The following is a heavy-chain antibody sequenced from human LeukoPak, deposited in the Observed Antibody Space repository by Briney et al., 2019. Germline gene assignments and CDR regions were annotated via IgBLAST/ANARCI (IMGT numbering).Heavy chain of an antibody. CDR1: GITLSNYG. V-gene: IGHV3-23*01. CDR2: ISGSGGST. D-gene: IGHD3-22*01. J-gene: IGHJ4*02. Sequence: PGGSLRLSCAVSGITLSNYGMSWVRQAPGKGLEWVAGISGSGGSTNYAESVKGRFTVSRDNRKNTLFLQMNSLTAEDTAVYFCAKRGVVIRVILVGFHKEAYCFDSWGQGALVTVSS. CDR3: AKRGVVIRVILVGFHKEAYCFDS.